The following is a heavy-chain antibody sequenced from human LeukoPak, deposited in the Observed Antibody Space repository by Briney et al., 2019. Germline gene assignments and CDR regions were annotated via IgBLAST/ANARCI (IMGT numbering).Heavy chain of an antibody. V-gene: IGHV6-1*01. CDR1: GDSVSRNTAG. D-gene: IGHD6-13*01. J-gene: IGHJ4*02. CDR3: ARDVGYSSSWYGDPNQPPAPTGFDY. CDR2: TYYRSKWYN. Sequence: SQTLSLTCAISGDSVSRNTAGWNWIRQSPSRGLEWLGRTYYRSKWYNDYAVSVKSRITINPDTSKNQFSLQLNSVTPEDTAVYYCARDVGYSSSWYGDPNQPPAPTGFDYWGQGTLVTVSS.